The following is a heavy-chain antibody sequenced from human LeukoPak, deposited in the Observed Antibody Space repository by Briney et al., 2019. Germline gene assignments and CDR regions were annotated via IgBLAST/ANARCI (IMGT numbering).Heavy chain of an antibody. CDR2: IYYSGST. CDR1: GGSISSYY. V-gene: IGHV4-59*01. Sequence: PSETLSLTRTVSGGSISSYYWSWIRQPPGKGLEWIGYIYYSGSTNYNPSRKSRDTISVDTSKNELSLKLSSVTAADTAVYYCARFDSSGYSDDAFDIWGQGTMVTVSS. D-gene: IGHD3-22*01. J-gene: IGHJ3*02. CDR3: ARFDSSGYSDDAFDI.